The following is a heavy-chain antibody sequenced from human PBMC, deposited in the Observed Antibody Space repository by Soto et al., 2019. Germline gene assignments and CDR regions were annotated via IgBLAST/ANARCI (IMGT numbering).Heavy chain of an antibody. J-gene: IGHJ4*02. Sequence: GASVKVSCKASGYTFSIYYMHWVRQAPGQGLEWMGIINPSGGSTSYAQKFQGRFTMTRDTSTSTVYMELNSLRAEDTAVYYCARDYYKYYDSSGYYRSPAYWGQGTLVTVSS. V-gene: IGHV1-46*01. CDR1: GYTFSIYY. CDR2: INPSGGST. D-gene: IGHD3-22*01. CDR3: ARDYYKYYDSSGYYRSPAY.